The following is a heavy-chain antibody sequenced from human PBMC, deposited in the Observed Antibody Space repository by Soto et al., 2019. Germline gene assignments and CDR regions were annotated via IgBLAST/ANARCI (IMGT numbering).Heavy chain of an antibody. D-gene: IGHD3-22*01. CDR2: MYYSGNT. J-gene: IGHJ4*02. CDR1: GGSISSSSYY. Sequence: SETLSLTCTVSGGSISSSSYYWGWIRQPPGKGLEWIGHMYYSGNTHSNPSLKSRVTISVDTSKNQFSLNLTSVTAADTAVYYCARLGYDSSAHNDDSDSWGQGTPVTVSS. CDR3: ARLGYDSSAHNDDSDS. V-gene: IGHV4-39*01.